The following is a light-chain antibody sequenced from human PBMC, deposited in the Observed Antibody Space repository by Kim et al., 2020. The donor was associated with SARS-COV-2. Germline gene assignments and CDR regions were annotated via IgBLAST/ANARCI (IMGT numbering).Light chain of an antibody. J-gene: IGLJ3*02. CDR1: SSKIGSNN. V-gene: IGLV1-44*01. CDR3: AAWDDSLNGPV. CDR2: STD. Sequence: GQSVTISCSGSSSKIGSNNATGYQQFPGTAPKRLSSSTDHRPSGIPDRFSGSKSGTSASLAISGLQSEDEADYYCAAWDDSLNGPVFGGGTQLTVL.